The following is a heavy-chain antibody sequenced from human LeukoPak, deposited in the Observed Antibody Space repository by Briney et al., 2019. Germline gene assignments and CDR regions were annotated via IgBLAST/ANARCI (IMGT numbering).Heavy chain of an antibody. D-gene: IGHD2-15*01. CDR3: ARGGYCSGGSCYDSYYFDY. CDR2: IYHSGST. V-gene: IGHV4-30-2*01. Sequence: SETLSLTCTVSGGSISSYSWSWIRQPAGKGLEWIGYIYHSGSTYYNPSLKSRVTISVDRSKNQFSLKLSSVTAADTAVYYCARGGYCSGGSCYDSYYFDYWGQGTLVTVSS. CDR1: GGSISSYS. J-gene: IGHJ4*02.